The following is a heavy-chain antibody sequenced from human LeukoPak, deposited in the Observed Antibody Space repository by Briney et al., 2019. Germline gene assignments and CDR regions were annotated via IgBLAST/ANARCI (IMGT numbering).Heavy chain of an antibody. CDR1: GYTFTGYY. Sequence: GASVKVSCKASGYTFTGYYVHWVRQAPGQGLECMGWINPKSGGTSYAQKFQGRVTMTRDTSISTAYMELGRLRSDDTAVYYCARGGRDYGDYWGQGTLVTVSS. V-gene: IGHV1-2*02. CDR3: ARGGRDYGDY. J-gene: IGHJ4*02. CDR2: INPKSGGT.